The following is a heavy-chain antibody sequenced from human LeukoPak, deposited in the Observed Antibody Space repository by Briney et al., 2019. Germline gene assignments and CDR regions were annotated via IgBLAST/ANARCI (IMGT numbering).Heavy chain of an antibody. CDR2: ISGSGGST. CDR1: GFTFSSYA. D-gene: IGHD3-22*01. J-gene: IGHJ5*02. Sequence: TGGSLRLSYAASGFTFSSYAMSWVGQAPGNRLDSVSAISGSGGSTYYADSVKGRFTISRDNSKNTLYLQMNSLRAEDTAVYYCAKETQTYYYDRTNWFDPWGQGTLVTVSS. V-gene: IGHV3-23*01. CDR3: AKETQTYYYDRTNWFDP.